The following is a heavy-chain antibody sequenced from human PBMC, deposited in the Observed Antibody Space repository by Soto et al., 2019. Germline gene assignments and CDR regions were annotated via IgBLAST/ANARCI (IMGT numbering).Heavy chain of an antibody. D-gene: IGHD4-17*01. CDR2: IKNRADGGTT. CDR3: TTDPGDYEDF. CDR1: GITFTNAW. V-gene: IGHV3-15*01. Sequence: EVQLVESGGDLVKPGGCLRLSCAASGITFTNAWMSWVRQAPGKGLEWVGRIKNRADGGTTDYAAPVRGRFTISRDDSKNTLFLQMNSLEAEDTAVYYCTTDPGDYEDFWGQGILVTVSS. J-gene: IGHJ4*02.